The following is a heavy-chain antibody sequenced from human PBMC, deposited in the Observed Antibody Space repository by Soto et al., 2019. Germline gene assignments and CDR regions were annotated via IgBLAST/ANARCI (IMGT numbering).Heavy chain of an antibody. CDR2: VSTYDGNT. D-gene: IGHD2-21*01. V-gene: IGHV1-18*01. J-gene: IGHJ4*02. CDR1: GYRFSRYG. CDR3: ARDEEDANLMIVVLPGDY. Sequence: QVQLVQSGGEVKEPGASGKVSCKASGYRFSRYGINWVRQAPGQGLEWMGWVSTYDGNTQYAQKFQGRITMTTDTCTNTVYLELRSLTSDDTAVYYCARDEEDANLMIVVLPGDYWGQGTLVSVSS.